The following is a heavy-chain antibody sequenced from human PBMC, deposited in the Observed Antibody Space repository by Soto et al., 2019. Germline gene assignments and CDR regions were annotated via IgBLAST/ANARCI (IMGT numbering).Heavy chain of an antibody. J-gene: IGHJ4*02. D-gene: IGHD1-26*01. CDR3: TRLVEWGPGDNFEY. CDR1: GFTFSGSN. V-gene: IGHV3-73*02. CDR2: IRSKADSYAT. Sequence: EVQLVESGGGLVQPGGSLKLCWAASGFTFSGSNVHWVRQASGKGLEWVGRIRSKADSYATAYAVSVTGRFTISRDDSKNTAYLQMNSLRTEDTAVYYCTRLVEWGPGDNFEYWGQGTLVTVSS.